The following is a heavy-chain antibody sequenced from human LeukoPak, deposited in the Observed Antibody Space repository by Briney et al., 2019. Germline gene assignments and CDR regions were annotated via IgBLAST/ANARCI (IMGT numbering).Heavy chain of an antibody. Sequence: GGSLRLTCAASGFTVSNNYMSWVRQPPGKGLEWVSLIYSAGRTFYADSVKGRFTISRDNSKNTLYLQMNSLRAEDTAIYYCAGGHEALGYWGQGTLVAVSS. CDR3: AGGHEALGY. V-gene: IGHV3-53*01. CDR1: GFTVSNNY. D-gene: IGHD3-10*01. J-gene: IGHJ4*02. CDR2: IYSAGRT.